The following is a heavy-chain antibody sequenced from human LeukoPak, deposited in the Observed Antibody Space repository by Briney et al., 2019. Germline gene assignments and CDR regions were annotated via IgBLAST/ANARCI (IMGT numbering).Heavy chain of an antibody. CDR3: TTDLGYCSSTSCAPPSYDY. V-gene: IGHV3-15*01. D-gene: IGHD2-2*01. Sequence: PGGSLRLSCAASGFTFSNAWMSWVRQAPGKGLEWVGRIKSKTDGGTTDYAAPVKGRFTISRDDSKNTLYLQMNSLKTGDTAVYYCTTDLGYCSSTSCAPPSYDYWGQGTLVTVSS. CDR2: IKSKTDGGTT. CDR1: GFTFSNAW. J-gene: IGHJ4*02.